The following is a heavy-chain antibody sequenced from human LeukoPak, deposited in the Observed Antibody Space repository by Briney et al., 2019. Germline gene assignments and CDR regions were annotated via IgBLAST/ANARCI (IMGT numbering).Heavy chain of an antibody. CDR2: INGSGGSP. D-gene: IGHD1-26*01. V-gene: IGHV3-23*01. J-gene: IGHJ4*02. Sequence: GVPVRLSCAASGFTFSRYDMSWLRQAPGKGLEGVSAINGSGGSPYNADYVKGRFTISRDNSKNTLYLQMGSLRADDMAVYYCARRPYSGSYYVDYWGQGTLVTVSS. CDR3: ARRPYSGSYYVDY. CDR1: GFTFSRYD.